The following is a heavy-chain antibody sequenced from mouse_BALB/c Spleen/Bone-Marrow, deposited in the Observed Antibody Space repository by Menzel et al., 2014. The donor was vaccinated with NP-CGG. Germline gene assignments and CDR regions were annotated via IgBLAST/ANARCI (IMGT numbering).Heavy chain of an antibody. D-gene: IGHD1-2*01. V-gene: IGHV4-1*02. J-gene: IGHJ3*01. CDR3: TNHQCFGFFAY. CDR1: GFAFSRYC. CDR2: INPGSSTT. Sequence: EVKLMESGGGLVQPGGSLKFSSEASGFAFSRYCMSWVRQAPGKGLEWIGEINPGSSTTNFTPSLKGKFIISRDNAKHTLYPQMSQVISGLSALYHCTNHQCFGFFAYWGQRTL.